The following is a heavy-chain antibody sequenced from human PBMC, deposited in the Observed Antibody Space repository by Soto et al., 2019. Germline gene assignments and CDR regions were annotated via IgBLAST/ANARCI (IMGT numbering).Heavy chain of an antibody. V-gene: IGHV4-31*03. J-gene: IGHJ6*02. CDR3: ARQLVCGYYYYGMDV. Sequence: SETLSLTCTVPGGSISSGGYYWSWIRQHPGKGLEWIGYIYYSGSTYYNPSLKSRVTISVDTSKNQFSLKLSSVTAADTVVYYCARQLVCGYYYYGMDVWGQGTTVTVSS. CDR2: IYYSGST. D-gene: IGHD6-6*01. CDR1: GGSISSGGYY.